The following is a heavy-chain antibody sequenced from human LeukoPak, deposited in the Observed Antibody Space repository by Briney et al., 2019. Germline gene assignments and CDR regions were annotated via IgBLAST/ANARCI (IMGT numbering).Heavy chain of an antibody. CDR3: ARTVSQQLDAFDI. Sequence: SVKVSCKASGGTFSSYAISWVRQAPGQGLEWMGGIIPIFGTANYAQKFQGRVTITTDESTSTAYMELSSLRSEDTAVYYCARTVSQQLDAFDIWGQGTMVTVSS. J-gene: IGHJ3*02. CDR1: GGTFSSYA. CDR2: IIPIFGTA. V-gene: IGHV1-69*05. D-gene: IGHD6-13*01.